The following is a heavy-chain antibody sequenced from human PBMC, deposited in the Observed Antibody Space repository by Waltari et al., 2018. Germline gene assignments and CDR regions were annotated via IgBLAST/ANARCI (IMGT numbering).Heavy chain of an antibody. Sequence: QVQLVQSGAEVKKPGSSVKVSCKALAGTFRSYAISWVRQAPGQGVEGLGGIIPILGTANYAQKFQGRVTITADESTSTAYMELSSLRSEDTAVYYCARVGDYLAAAAYNWFDPWGQGTLVTVSS. V-gene: IGHV1-69*01. CDR1: AGTFRSYA. CDR2: IIPILGTA. CDR3: ARVGDYLAAAAYNWFDP. D-gene: IGHD6-13*01. J-gene: IGHJ5*02.